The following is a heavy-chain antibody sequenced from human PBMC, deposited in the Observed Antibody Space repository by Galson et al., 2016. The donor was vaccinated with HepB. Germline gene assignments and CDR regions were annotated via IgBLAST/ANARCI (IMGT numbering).Heavy chain of an antibody. J-gene: IGHJ3*02. Sequence: SVKVSCKASGYTFTSYNMHWVRQAPGQGLEWMGIIILSGGSTRYAQKFQGRVAMTRDSSTSTVYMELSSVTAADTAVYYCATQGQWERPGLGAFDMWGQGTMVTVSS. CDR1: GYTFTSYN. CDR2: IILSGGST. D-gene: IGHD1-26*01. V-gene: IGHV1-46*01. CDR3: ATQGQWERPGLGAFDM.